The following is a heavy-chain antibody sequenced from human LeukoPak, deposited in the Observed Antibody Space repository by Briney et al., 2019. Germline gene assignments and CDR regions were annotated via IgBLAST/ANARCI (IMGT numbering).Heavy chain of an antibody. Sequence: ASVKVSCKASGYTFTSYDINWVRQATGQGLEWMGWMNPNSGNTGYAQKFQGRVTMTRNTSISTAYMELSGLRSEDTAVYYCAKTGGYCGRTGCPYYFDFWGQGALVTVSS. CDR3: AKTGGYCGRTGCPYYFDF. V-gene: IGHV1-8*01. D-gene: IGHD2-2*01. CDR1: GYTFTSYD. CDR2: MNPNSGNT. J-gene: IGHJ4*02.